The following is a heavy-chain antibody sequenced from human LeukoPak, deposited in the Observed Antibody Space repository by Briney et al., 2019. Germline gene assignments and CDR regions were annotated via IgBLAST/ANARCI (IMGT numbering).Heavy chain of an antibody. V-gene: IGHV4-39*01. D-gene: IGHD3-3*01. Sequence: SETLSLTCTVSGGSISGSSYYWGWIRQPPGKGLEWIGSIYYSGSTYYNPSLKSRVTISVDTSKNQFSLKLSSVTAADTAVYYCARQPYDFWSGYYSPFDYWGQGTLVTVSS. CDR2: IYYSGST. J-gene: IGHJ4*02. CDR1: GGSISGSSYY. CDR3: ARQPYDFWSGYYSPFDY.